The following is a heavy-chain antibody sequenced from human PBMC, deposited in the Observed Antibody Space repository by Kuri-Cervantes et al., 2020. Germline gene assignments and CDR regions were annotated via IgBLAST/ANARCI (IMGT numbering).Heavy chain of an antibody. CDR3: ARARWFRESPLAYYYMDV. D-gene: IGHD3-10*01. J-gene: IGHJ6*03. CDR1: GFTFSSYG. V-gene: IGHV3-13*01. Sequence: GESLKISCAASGFTFSSYGMHWVRQATGKGLEWVSAIGTAGDTYYPGSVKGRFTISRENAKNSLYLQMNSLRAEDTAVYYCARARWFRESPLAYYYMDVWGKGTTVTVSS. CDR2: IGTAGDT.